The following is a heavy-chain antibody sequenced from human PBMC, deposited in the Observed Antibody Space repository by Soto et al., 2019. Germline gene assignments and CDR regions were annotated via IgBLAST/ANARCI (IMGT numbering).Heavy chain of an antibody. CDR2: ISSSSSYI. Sequence: PGGSLRLSCAASGFTFSSYSMNWVRQAPGKGLEWVSSISSSSSYIYYADSVKGRFTISRDNAKNSLYLQMNSLRAEDTAVYYCARGEYYDSSGYYWLVSAYYYGMDVWGQGTTVTVSS. D-gene: IGHD3-22*01. J-gene: IGHJ6*02. V-gene: IGHV3-21*01. CDR1: GFTFSSYS. CDR3: ARGEYYDSSGYYWLVSAYYYGMDV.